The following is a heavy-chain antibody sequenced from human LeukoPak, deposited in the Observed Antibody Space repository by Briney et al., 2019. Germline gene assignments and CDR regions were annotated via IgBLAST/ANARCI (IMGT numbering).Heavy chain of an antibody. V-gene: IGHV4-34*01. Sequence: SETLSLTCAVYGGSFSGYYWSWIRQPPGKGLEWIGEINHSGSTNYNPSLKSRVNISVDTSKNQFSLKLSSVTAADTAVYYCARKCSSTSCYNYWGQGTLVTVSS. CDR2: INHSGST. D-gene: IGHD2-2*01. CDR3: ARKCSSTSCYNY. J-gene: IGHJ4*02. CDR1: GGSFSGYY.